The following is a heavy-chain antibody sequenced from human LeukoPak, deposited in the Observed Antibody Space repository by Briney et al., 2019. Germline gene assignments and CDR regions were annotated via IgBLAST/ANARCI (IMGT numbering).Heavy chain of an antibody. V-gene: IGHV1-46*01. CDR3: ARGTGSRGYYDSSGYYLSY. Sequence: EASVTVSCKAPGYTFTSYYMHWVRQAPGQGLEWMGIINPSGGSTSYAQKFQGRVTMTRDTSTSTVYMELSSLRSEDTAVYYCARGTGSRGYYDSSGYYLSYWGQGTLVTVSS. D-gene: IGHD3-22*01. CDR1: GYTFTSYY. CDR2: INPSGGST. J-gene: IGHJ4*02.